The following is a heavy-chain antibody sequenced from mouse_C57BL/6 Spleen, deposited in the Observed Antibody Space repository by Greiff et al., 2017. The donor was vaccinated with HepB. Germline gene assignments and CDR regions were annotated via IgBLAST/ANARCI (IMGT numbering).Heavy chain of an antibody. CDR3: ALYGNYAFGD. CDR2: INPSTGGT. CDR1: GYSFTGYY. Sequence: VQLQQSGPELVKPGASVKISCKASGYSFTGYYMNWVKQSPEKSLEWIGEINPSTGGTTYNQKFKAKATLTVDKSSSTAYMQLKSLTSEDSAVYYCALYGNYAFGDWGKGTTLTVSS. V-gene: IGHV1-42*01. D-gene: IGHD2-1*01. J-gene: IGHJ2*01.